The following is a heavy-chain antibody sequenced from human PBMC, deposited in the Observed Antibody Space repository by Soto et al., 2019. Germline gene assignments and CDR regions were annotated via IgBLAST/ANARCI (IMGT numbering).Heavy chain of an antibody. CDR2: IKSKTDGGTT. Sequence: GGSLSLSCAASGFTFSNAWMNWVRQAPGKGQEWVGRIKSKTDGGTTDYAAPVKGRFTISRDDSKNTLYLKMNSLKTEDTAVYYCTPPLTINDDGIVAGTYYYYGMDVWGQGTTVTVSS. CDR1: GFTFSNAW. D-gene: IGHD6-19*01. J-gene: IGHJ6*02. V-gene: IGHV3-15*07. CDR3: TPPLTINDDGIVAGTYYYYGMDV.